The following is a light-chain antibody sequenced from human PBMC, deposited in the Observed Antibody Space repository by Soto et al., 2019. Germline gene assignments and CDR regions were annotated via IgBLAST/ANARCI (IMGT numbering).Light chain of an antibody. J-gene: IGLJ2*01. CDR2: YDD. V-gene: IGLV1-36*01. Sequence: SVLTQPPSVSEAPRQRVTISCSGSSSNIGNNAVNWYQQLPGKAPKLLIYYDDLLPSGVSDRFSGSKSGTSASLAISGLQSEDEADYYCAAWDDSLNDVVFGGGTKLTVL. CDR1: SSNIGNNA. CDR3: AAWDDSLNDVV.